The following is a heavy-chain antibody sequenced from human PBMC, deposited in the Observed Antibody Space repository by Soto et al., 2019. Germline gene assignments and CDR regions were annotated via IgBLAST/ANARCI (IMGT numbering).Heavy chain of an antibody. D-gene: IGHD3-22*01. V-gene: IGHV3-53*04. CDR2: IYRGGST. CDR1: GFTVSSNY. Sequence: EVQLVESGGGLVQPGGSLRLSCAASGFTVSSNYMSWVRQAPGKGLEWVSVIYRGGSTYYADSVKGRFTISRHNSKNTLYLQMDSLRPEDTAVYYCARVDDDSNGSYEYFFDSWGQGTLVTVSS. J-gene: IGHJ4*02. CDR3: ARVDDDSNGSYEYFFDS.